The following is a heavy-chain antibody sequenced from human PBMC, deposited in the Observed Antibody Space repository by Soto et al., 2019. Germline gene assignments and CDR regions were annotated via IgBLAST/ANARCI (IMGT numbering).Heavy chain of an antibody. V-gene: IGHV4-4*02. J-gene: IGHJ4*02. Sequence: SETLSLTCDVSRYSINNNNWWSWVRQPPGGGLEWIGELHHGGSTNYNPSLESRATFSVDISKNQFFLKLSSVTAADTAVYYCTKNSAYALDYWGQGTLVTSPQ. CDR1: RYSINNNNW. D-gene: IGHD5-12*01. CDR2: LHHGGST. CDR3: TKNSAYALDY.